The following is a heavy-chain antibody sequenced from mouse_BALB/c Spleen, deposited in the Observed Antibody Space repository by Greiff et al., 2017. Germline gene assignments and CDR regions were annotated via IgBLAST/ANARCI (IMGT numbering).Heavy chain of an antibody. Sequence: VQLKESGTVLARPGASVKMSCKASGYTFTSYWMHWVKQRPGQGLEWIGAIYPGNSDTSYNQKFKGKAKLTAVTSTSTAYMELSSLTNEDSAVYYCTVYYGSSDYYAMDYWGQGTSVTVSS. V-gene: IGHV1-5*01. D-gene: IGHD1-1*01. CDR2: IYPGNSDT. CDR1: GYTFTSYW. CDR3: TVYYGSSDYYAMDY. J-gene: IGHJ4*01.